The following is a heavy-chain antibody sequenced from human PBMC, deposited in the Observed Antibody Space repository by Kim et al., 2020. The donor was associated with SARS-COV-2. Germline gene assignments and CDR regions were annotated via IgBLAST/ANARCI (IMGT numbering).Heavy chain of an antibody. CDR2: VTDSDSGGNT. J-gene: IGHJ5*02. Sequence: GGSLRLSCVGSGFSFGSHAMSWVRQTPGKGLECVAVVTDSDSGGNTYYKDSVKGRFTISTDNSKNTLYLQMNSLRAEDTALYYCAKGGYSYPNWFDPWG. CDR3: AKGGYSYPNWFDP. D-gene: IGHD5-18*01. CDR1: GFSFGSHA. V-gene: IGHV3-23*01.